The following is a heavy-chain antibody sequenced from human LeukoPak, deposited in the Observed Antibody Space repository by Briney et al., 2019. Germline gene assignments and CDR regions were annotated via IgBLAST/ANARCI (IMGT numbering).Heavy chain of an antibody. J-gene: IGHJ4*02. D-gene: IGHD4-17*01. CDR2: IWPDGSEK. Sequence: GGSLRLSCVGSGFTFSSTYMSWIRQGPGKGLEWVATIWPDGSEKKYVDSVRDRFTIPRDNARNTLYLQMNGLSAEDTAVYFCAKLLGIVTTLDYWGQGVLVTVSS. V-gene: IGHV3-7*01. CDR1: GFTFSSTY. CDR3: AKLLGIVTTLDY.